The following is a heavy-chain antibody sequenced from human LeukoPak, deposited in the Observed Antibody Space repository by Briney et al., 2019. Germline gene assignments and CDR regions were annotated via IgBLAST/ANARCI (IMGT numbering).Heavy chain of an antibody. CDR2: INPNSGGT. CDR1: GYTFTGYY. CDR3: ARASRDHYGSGSYTPSLWFDP. V-gene: IGHV1-2*02. D-gene: IGHD3-10*01. Sequence: GASVKVSCKASGYTFTGYYMHWVRQAPGQGLEWMGWINPNSGGTNYAQKLQGRVTMTTDTSTSTAYMELRSLRSDDTAVYYCARASRDHYGSGSYTPSLWFDPWGQGTLVTVSS. J-gene: IGHJ5*02.